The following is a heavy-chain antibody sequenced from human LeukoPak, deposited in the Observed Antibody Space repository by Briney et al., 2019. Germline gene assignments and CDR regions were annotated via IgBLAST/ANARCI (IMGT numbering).Heavy chain of an antibody. V-gene: IGHV3-13*01. Sequence: GGSLRLSCAASGFTFSSYDMHWVRQATGKGLEWVSAIGTAGDSYYPGSVKGRFTISRENAKNSLYLQMNSLRAGDTAVYYCARALPAAYSSGWYFDYWGQGTLVTVSS. CDR2: IGTAGDS. D-gene: IGHD6-19*01. CDR3: ARALPAAYSSGWYFDY. CDR1: GFTFSSYD. J-gene: IGHJ4*02.